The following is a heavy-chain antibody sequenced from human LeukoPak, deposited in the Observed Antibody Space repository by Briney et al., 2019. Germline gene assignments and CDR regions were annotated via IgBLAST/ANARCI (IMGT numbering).Heavy chain of an antibody. J-gene: IGHJ4*02. CDR2: INPNSGGT. CDR1: GYTFTGYY. D-gene: IGHD3-22*01. CDR3: ARGPSYYGSFGERDFDY. Sequence: GGSVKVSCKASGYTFTGYYMHWVRQAPGQGLEWMGWINPNSGGTNYAQKFQGRVTMTRDTSISTAYMELSRLRSDDTAVYYCARGPSYYGSFGERDFDYWGQGTLVTVSS. V-gene: IGHV1-2*02.